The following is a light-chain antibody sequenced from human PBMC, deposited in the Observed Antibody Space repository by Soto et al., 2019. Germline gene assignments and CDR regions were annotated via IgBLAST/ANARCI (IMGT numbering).Light chain of an antibody. CDR1: QNVNSNF. CDR2: GVS. CDR3: QQYGSSPLT. Sequence: EIVLTQSPLTLSFSPGERATLSSMASQNVNSNFFAWYQQKAGQAPRLLIYGVSSRATGIPDRFSGSGADTDFTLTISGLEPEDFAVYYCQQYGSSPLTFGGGTKVDIK. V-gene: IGKV3-20*01. J-gene: IGKJ4*01.